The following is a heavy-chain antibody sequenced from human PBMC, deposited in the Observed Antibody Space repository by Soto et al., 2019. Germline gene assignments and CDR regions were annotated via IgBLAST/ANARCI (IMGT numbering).Heavy chain of an antibody. J-gene: IGHJ4*02. CDR3: VRRYSGSSLPDY. D-gene: IGHD6-6*01. Sequence: SLKISCKGSGYSFTSYWITWVRQMPGKGLEWMGRIDPSNSYTNYSPSFQGHVTISRDTSISTAYLQWNSLKASDTATYYCVRRYSGSSLPDYCGQGSLVIVSS. CDR1: GYSFTSYW. CDR2: IDPSNSYT. V-gene: IGHV5-10-1*01.